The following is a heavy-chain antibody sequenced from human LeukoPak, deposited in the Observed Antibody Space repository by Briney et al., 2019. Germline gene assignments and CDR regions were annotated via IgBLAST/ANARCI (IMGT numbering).Heavy chain of an antibody. D-gene: IGHD3-22*01. Sequence: ASVKVSCKSSGYTFISYAISWVRQAPGHGLEWMGWISVHNGNTNYAQKFQGRVTLTTDTSTSTAYMELRSLRSDDTAVYYCARERSYDSSGYYRNNWFDPWGQGTLVTVSS. V-gene: IGHV1-18*04. CDR2: ISVHNGNT. J-gene: IGHJ5*02. CDR3: ARERSYDSSGYYRNNWFDP. CDR1: GYTFISYA.